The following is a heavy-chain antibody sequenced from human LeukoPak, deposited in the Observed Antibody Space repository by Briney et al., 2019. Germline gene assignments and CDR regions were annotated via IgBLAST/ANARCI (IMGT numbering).Heavy chain of an antibody. V-gene: IGHV3-30-3*01. CDR1: GFTFSSYA. J-gene: IGHJ4*02. Sequence: GGSLRLSSAASGFTFSSYAMHWVRQAPGKGLEWVAVISYDGSNKYYADSVKGRFTISRDNSKNTLYLQMNSLRAEDTAVYYCARGSYYDLSWGYWGQGTLVTVSS. D-gene: IGHD3-22*01. CDR3: ARGSYYDLSWGY. CDR2: ISYDGSNK.